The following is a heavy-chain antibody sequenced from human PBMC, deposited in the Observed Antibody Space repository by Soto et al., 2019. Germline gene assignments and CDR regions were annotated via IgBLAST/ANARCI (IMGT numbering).Heavy chain of an antibody. CDR2: ISDDGDST. CDR3: ASGRWLQLPGI. J-gene: IGHJ4*02. CDR1: GFSFTTYA. D-gene: IGHD5-12*01. Sequence: EVQLVESGGGLVQPGGSLRLSCAASGFSFTTYAMHWVRQAPGKGLEYVSAISDDGDSTYYANSVKGRFTISRDNSKNTLYLQMGSLRTEDMGVYYCASGRWLQLPGIWGQGTLVTVSS. V-gene: IGHV3-64*01.